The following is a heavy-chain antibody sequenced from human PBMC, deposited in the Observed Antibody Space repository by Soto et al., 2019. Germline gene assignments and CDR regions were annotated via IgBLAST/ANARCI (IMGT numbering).Heavy chain of an antibody. CDR3: ARTVGYYYGMDV. CDR1: GYTFTSYA. D-gene: IGHD4-17*01. J-gene: IGHJ6*02. V-gene: IGHV1-3*01. Sequence: QAQLVQSGAEVKKPGASVKVSCKASGYTFTSYAMHWVRQAPGQRLEWMGWINAGNGNTKYSQKFQGRVTITRDTSASTACMELSSLRSEDTAVYYCARTVGYYYGMDVWGQGTTVTVSS. CDR2: INAGNGNT.